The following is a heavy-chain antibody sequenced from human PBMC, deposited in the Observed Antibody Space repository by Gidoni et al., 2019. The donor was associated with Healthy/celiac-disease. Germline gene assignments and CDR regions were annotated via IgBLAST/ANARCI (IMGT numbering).Heavy chain of an antibody. Sequence: QVQLVQSGAEVKKPGASVKVSCKASGYTFTSYSLHWVRQAPGQRLEWMGWINAGNGNTKYSQKFQGRVTITRDTSASTAYMELSSLRSEDTAVYYCARGEVVPAAADYWGQGTLVTVSS. V-gene: IGHV1-3*01. CDR1: GYTFTSYS. CDR3: ARGEVVPAAADY. CDR2: INAGNGNT. J-gene: IGHJ4*02. D-gene: IGHD2-2*01.